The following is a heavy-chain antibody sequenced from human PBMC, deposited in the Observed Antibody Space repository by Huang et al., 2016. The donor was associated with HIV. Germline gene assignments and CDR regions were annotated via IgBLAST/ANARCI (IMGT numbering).Heavy chain of an antibody. CDR1: AYKFHIYE. Sequence: QIHLVQSGPEVKQPGASVKVSCKASAYKFHIYEMTWVRQTPGQGLEWMGLISGYNVSTRVAQKFQDRLTMTTDVATRTAYLELRSLRLDDTAVYYCARTKGEFDFWGQGALVTVSS. CDR3: ARTKGEFDF. D-gene: IGHD3-16*01. CDR2: ISGYNVST. J-gene: IGHJ4*02. V-gene: IGHV1-18*04.